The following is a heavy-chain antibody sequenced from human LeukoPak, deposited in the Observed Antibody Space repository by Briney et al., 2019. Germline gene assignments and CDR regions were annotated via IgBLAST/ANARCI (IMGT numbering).Heavy chain of an antibody. Sequence: SETLSLTCTVSGGSISSYYWSWIRQPAGKGLEWIGRIYTSGSTNYNPSLKSRVTMSVDTSKNQFSLKLSSVTAADTAVYYCARADILTGYSFDAFDIWGQGTMVTVSS. J-gene: IGHJ3*02. D-gene: IGHD3-9*01. CDR1: GGSISSYY. CDR3: ARADILTGYSFDAFDI. CDR2: IYTSGST. V-gene: IGHV4-4*07.